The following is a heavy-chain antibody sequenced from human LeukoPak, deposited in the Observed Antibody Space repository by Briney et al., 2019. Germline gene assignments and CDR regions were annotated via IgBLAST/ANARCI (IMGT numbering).Heavy chain of an antibody. J-gene: IGHJ3*02. CDR1: GFTFSSYG. CDR3: AKGDDLGVGATTEDAFDI. V-gene: IGHV3-30*18. D-gene: IGHD1-26*01. CDR2: ISYDGSNK. Sequence: GGSLRLSCGASGFTFSSYGMHWVRQAPGKGLEWVAVISYDGSNKYYADSVKGRFTISRDNSKNTLYLQMNSLRAEDTAVYYCAKGDDLGVGATTEDAFDIWGQGTMVTVSS.